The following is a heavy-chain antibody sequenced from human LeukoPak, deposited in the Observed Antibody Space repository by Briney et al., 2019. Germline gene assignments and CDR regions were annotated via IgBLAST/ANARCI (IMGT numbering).Heavy chain of an antibody. CDR2: MNPNSGNT. D-gene: IGHD2-15*01. CDR3: ARGTSAGVVVVVPAMLQFDP. Sequence: ASVKVSCKASGYTFTSYDINWVRQAPGQGLEWMGWMNPNSGNTSYAQKFQGRVTMTRDMSTSTVYMELSSLRSEDTAVYYCARGTSAGVVVVVPAMLQFDPWGRGTLVTVCS. J-gene: IGHJ5*02. V-gene: IGHV1-8*01. CDR1: GYTFTSYD.